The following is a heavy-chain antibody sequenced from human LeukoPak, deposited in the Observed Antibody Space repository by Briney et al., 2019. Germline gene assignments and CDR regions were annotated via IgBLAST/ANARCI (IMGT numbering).Heavy chain of an antibody. Sequence: GGSLGLSCAASGFTFSSYSMNWVRQAPGKGLEWVSYISSSSSTIYYADSVKGRFTISRDNAKNSLYLQMNSLRAEDTAVYYCARERYCSGGSCKHRPFDYWGQGTLVTVSS. V-gene: IGHV3-48*01. CDR2: ISSSSSTI. CDR1: GFTFSSYS. CDR3: ARERYCSGGSCKHRPFDY. D-gene: IGHD2-15*01. J-gene: IGHJ4*02.